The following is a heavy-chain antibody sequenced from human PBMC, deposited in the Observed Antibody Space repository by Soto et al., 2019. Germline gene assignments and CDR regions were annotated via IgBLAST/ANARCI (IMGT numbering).Heavy chain of an antibody. CDR3: ARVSDSGSYFTFDY. CDR2: IYYRGST. D-gene: IGHD1-26*01. V-gene: IGHV4-31*03. J-gene: IGHJ4*02. Sequence: QVQLQESGPGLVKPSQTLSLTCTVSGGSISSGGYYWTWIRQHPGKGPEWIGYIYYRGSTYYNPSLTRRMTISVDTSQDQFSLKLSSVTAADTAVYYCARVSDSGSYFTFDYWGQGTLVTVSS. CDR1: GGSISSGGYY.